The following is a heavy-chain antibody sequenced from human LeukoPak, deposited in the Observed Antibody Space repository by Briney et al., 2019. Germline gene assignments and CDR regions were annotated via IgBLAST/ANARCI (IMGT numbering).Heavy chain of an antibody. CDR3: ARVTTGYCSGGSCYPIDAFDI. Sequence: GESLKISCKGSGCSFTSYWISWGRQMPGKGLEWMGRIDPSDSYTNYSPSFQGHVTISADKSISTAYLQWSSLKASDTAMYYCARVTTGYCSGGSCYPIDAFDIWGQGTMVTVSS. V-gene: IGHV5-10-1*01. CDR2: IDPSDSYT. D-gene: IGHD2-15*01. J-gene: IGHJ3*02. CDR1: GCSFTSYW.